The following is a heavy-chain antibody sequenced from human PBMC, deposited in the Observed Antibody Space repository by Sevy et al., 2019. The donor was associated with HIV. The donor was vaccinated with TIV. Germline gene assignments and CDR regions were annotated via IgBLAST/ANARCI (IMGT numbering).Heavy chain of an antibody. CDR3: ARVRYNYGSYYFDY. CDR2: ISSRGSHI. Sequence: GGCLRLSCAASTFTFSDYYMTWIRQAPGKGLESVSYISSRGSHIYYTDSVKVRFTISRDNAKNSLYLQMNSLRAEDTAVYYCARVRYNYGSYYFDYWGQGTLVTVSS. D-gene: IGHD5-18*01. V-gene: IGHV3-11*01. J-gene: IGHJ4*02. CDR1: TFTFSDYY.